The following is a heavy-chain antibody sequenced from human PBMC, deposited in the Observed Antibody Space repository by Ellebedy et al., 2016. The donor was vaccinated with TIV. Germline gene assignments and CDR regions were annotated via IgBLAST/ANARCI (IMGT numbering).Heavy chain of an antibody. CDR1: GYTFTSYA. D-gene: IGHD2-15*01. J-gene: IGHJ3*02. V-gene: IGHV1-3*01. Sequence: ASVKVSCKASGYTFTSYAMHWVRQAPGQRLEWMGWINAGNGNTKYSQKFQGRVTITRDTSASTAYMELSSLRSEDTAVYYCARGPIGYCSGGSCYPIWGQGTMVTVSS. CDR3: ARGPIGYCSGGSCYPI. CDR2: INAGNGNT.